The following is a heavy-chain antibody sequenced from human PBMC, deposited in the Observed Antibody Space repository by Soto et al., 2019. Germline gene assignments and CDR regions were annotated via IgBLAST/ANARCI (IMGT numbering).Heavy chain of an antibody. Sequence: SETLSLACTVSGGSISSGDYYWSWIRQPPGNGLEWIGYIYYSGSTYYNPSLKSRVTISVDTSKNQFSLKLSSVTAADTAVYYSARQVVGSSLYYYYYYGMDVSGQGTTVTVSS. D-gene: IGHD2-15*01. J-gene: IGHJ6*02. CDR2: IYYSGST. V-gene: IGHV4-30-4*01. CDR3: ARQVVGSSLYYYYYYGMDV. CDR1: GGSISSGDYY.